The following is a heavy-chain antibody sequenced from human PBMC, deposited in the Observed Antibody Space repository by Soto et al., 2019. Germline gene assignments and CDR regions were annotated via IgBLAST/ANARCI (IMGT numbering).Heavy chain of an antibody. CDR2: MNPNSGNT. J-gene: IGHJ5*02. CDR3: ARSIAAAGTRIRFDP. CDR1: GGTFSSYA. D-gene: IGHD6-13*01. Sequence: ASVKVSCKASGGTFSSYAISWVRQAPGQGLEWMGWMNPNSGNTGYAQKFQGRVTMTRNTSISTAYMELSSLRSEDTAVYYCARSIAAAGTRIRFDPCGQGTLVTVSS. V-gene: IGHV1-8*02.